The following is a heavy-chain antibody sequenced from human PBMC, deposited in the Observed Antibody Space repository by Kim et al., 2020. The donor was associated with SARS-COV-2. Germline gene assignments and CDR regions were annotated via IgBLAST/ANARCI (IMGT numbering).Heavy chain of an antibody. J-gene: IGHJ5*02. V-gene: IGHV3-33*08. CDR1: GFILSNYY. CDR3: ARGDLLGKTDQFDP. Sequence: GGSLRLSCVTSGFILSNYYMHWVRQAPGERLEWVAVIWFDGSNNSYADSAKDRFTISRDNANNTLSLQMNSLRVDDTAVYYCARGDLLGKTDQFDPWGQGTLVIVSS. D-gene: IGHD3-16*01. CDR2: IWFDGSNN.